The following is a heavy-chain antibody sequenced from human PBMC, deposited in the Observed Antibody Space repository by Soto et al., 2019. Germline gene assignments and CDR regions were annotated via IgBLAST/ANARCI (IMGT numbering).Heavy chain of an antibody. Sequence: SQTLSLTCAISGDSVSSNSAAWNWIRQSPSRGLEWLGRTYYRSKWYNDYAVSVKSRITINPDTSKNQFSLQLNSVTPEDTAVYYCARDWSGYSYGYHYYYGMDVWGQGTTVTVSS. V-gene: IGHV6-1*01. CDR2: TYYRSKWYN. J-gene: IGHJ6*02. CDR1: GDSVSSNSAA. D-gene: IGHD5-18*01. CDR3: ARDWSGYSYGYHYYYGMDV.